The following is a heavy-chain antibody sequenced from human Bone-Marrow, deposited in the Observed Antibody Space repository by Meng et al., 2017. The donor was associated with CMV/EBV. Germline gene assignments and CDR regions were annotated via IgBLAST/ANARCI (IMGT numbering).Heavy chain of an antibody. Sequence: SVQVSCKASGGTFSSDSITWVRQAPGLGLEWMGGIIPMFGAATYADKFQGRVTITTDKSTSVVYMELSSLRSGDTAIYYCAREVATMATGRLTDVGQLDCWGQGTLVTVSS. D-gene: IGHD3-10*01. J-gene: IGHJ4*02. V-gene: IGHV1-69*05. CDR2: IIPMFGAA. CDR1: GGTFSSDS. CDR3: AREVATMATGRLTDVGQLDC.